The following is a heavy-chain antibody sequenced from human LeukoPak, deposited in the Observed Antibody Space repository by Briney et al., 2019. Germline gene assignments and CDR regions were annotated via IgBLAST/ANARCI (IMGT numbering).Heavy chain of an antibody. Sequence: SETLSLTCTVSGGSISSYYWSWIRQPPGKGLEWIGYIYYSGSTNYNPSLKSRVTISVDTSKNQFSLKLSSVTAADTAVYYCAVATIEENFDYWGQGTLVTVSS. CDR2: IYYSGST. CDR1: GGSISSYY. V-gene: IGHV4-59*01. J-gene: IGHJ4*02. CDR3: AVATIEENFDY. D-gene: IGHD5-12*01.